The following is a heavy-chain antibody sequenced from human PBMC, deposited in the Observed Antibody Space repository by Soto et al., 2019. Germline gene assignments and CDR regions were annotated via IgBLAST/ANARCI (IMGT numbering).Heavy chain of an antibody. D-gene: IGHD5-18*01. Sequence: QVQLVQSGAEVKKPGSSVKVSCKASGGTFSSYAISWVRQAPGQGLEWMGGIIPIFGTANYAQKFQGRVTITADESTSTAYMELSSLRSEDTAVYYCVRVRGPRGYSYGYGTWDYWGQGTLVTVSS. J-gene: IGHJ4*02. CDR1: GGTFSSYA. CDR2: IIPIFGTA. V-gene: IGHV1-69*01. CDR3: VRVRGPRGYSYGYGTWDY.